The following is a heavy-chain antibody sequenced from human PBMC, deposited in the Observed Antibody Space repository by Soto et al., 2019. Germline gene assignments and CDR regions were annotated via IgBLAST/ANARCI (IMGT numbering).Heavy chain of an antibody. CDR1: GGSISSSSYF. CDR3: ASSVDTAMVFDY. J-gene: IGHJ4*02. Sequence: PSETLSLTCTVSGGSISSSSYFWGWIRQPPGKGLEWIGSIYYSGSTYYNPSLKSRVTISVDTSKTQFSLKLSSVTAADTAVYYCASSVDTAMVFDYWGQGTLVTVSS. D-gene: IGHD5-18*01. CDR2: IYYSGST. V-gene: IGHV4-39*01.